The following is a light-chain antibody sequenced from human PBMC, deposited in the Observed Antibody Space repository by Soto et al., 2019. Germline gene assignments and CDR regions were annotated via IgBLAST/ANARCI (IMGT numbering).Light chain of an antibody. CDR3: HQYDDWPPST. CDR1: QSVSTK. J-gene: IGKJ5*01. CDR2: GAS. Sequence: ETVMTQSPATLSVSPGERATLSCRASQSVSTKLAWYQQKPGQAPRLLIYGASTRATGIPARFSGSGSGKEFTLTFSSLQSEDFAVYYCHQYDDWPPSTFGQGTRLASK. V-gene: IGKV3D-15*01.